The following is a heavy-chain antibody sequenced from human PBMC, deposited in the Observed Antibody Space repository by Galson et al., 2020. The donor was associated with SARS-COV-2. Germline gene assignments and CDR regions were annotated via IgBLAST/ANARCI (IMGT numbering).Heavy chain of an antibody. Sequence: SVKVSCKASGGTFSNYDVNWVRQAPGQGLEWLGGIIHIFDTAKYAQKFQGRVTITADESTTTAYMELTSLRSDDTAVYFCARGEVQTLDYWGQGTLVIVSS. CDR1: GGTFSNYD. CDR3: ARGEVQTLDY. CDR2: IIHIFDTA. J-gene: IGHJ4*02. D-gene: IGHD1-1*01. V-gene: IGHV1-69*13.